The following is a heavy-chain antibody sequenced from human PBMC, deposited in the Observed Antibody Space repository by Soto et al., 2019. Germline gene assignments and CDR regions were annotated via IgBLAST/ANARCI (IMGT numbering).Heavy chain of an antibody. Sequence: QTLSLTCAISVDSVSSNSAAWNWIRQSPSRGLEWLGRTYYRSKWYNDYAVSVKSRITINPDTSKDQVSLQLNSVTPEDTAVYYCARDTARVAGTGWYDPWGQGTRVTVSS. CDR1: VDSVSSNSAA. CDR3: ARDTARVAGTGWYDP. CDR2: TYYRSKWYN. V-gene: IGHV6-1*01. J-gene: IGHJ5*02. D-gene: IGHD2-15*01.